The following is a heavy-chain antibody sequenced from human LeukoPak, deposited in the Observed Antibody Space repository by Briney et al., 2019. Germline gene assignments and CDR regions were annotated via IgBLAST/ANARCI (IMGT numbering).Heavy chain of an antibody. CDR3: ARGPSSYVY. D-gene: IGHD2-15*01. J-gene: IGHJ4*02. CDR1: GGSISSSSYY. V-gene: IGHV4-39*01. Sequence: SETLSLTCTVSGGSISSSSYYWGWIRQPPGKGLEWIGSIYYSGSTYYNPSLKSRVTISVDTSKNQFSLKLSSVTAADTAVYYCARGPSSYVYWGQGTLVTVSS. CDR2: IYYSGST.